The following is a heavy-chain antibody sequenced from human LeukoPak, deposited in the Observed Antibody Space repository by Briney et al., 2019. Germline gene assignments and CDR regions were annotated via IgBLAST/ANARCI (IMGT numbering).Heavy chain of an antibody. Sequence: SETLSLTCAVYGGSFSGYYWSWIRQPPGKGLEWIGEINYSGSTNYNPSLKSRVTISVDTSKNQFSLKLSSVTAADTAVYYCARGPAILYYYYYGMDVWGQGTTVTVSS. CDR2: INYSGST. D-gene: IGHD2/OR15-2a*01. J-gene: IGHJ6*02. CDR3: ARGPAILYYYYYGMDV. CDR1: GGSFSGYY. V-gene: IGHV4-34*01.